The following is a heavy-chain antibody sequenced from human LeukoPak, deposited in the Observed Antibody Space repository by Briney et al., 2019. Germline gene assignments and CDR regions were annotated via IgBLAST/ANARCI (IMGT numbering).Heavy chain of an antibody. CDR3: TTGMAAITARRGRDY. D-gene: IGHD6-6*01. V-gene: IGHV3-15*01. Sequence: KTDGGTLDFATPVKGRFTISRDDSKNTLYLQMKSLKTEDTALYYCTTGMAAITARRGRDYWGQGTLVTVSS. J-gene: IGHJ4*02. CDR2: KTDGGTL.